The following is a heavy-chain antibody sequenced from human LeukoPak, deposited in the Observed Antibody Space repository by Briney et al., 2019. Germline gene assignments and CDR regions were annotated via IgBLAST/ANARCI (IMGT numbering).Heavy chain of an antibody. CDR3: ARGYFSSWYCNWFDP. CDR1: GGSMSTSGYY. D-gene: IGHD6-13*01. Sequence: SETLSLTCTVSGGSMSTSGYYWGWIRQPPGKGLEWIGSIYYSGSSYYNPSLKSRVTISVDTSKNQFSLNLSSVTAADTAVYYCARGYFSSWYCNWFDPWGQGTLVAVSS. V-gene: IGHV4-39*01. J-gene: IGHJ5*02. CDR2: IYYSGSS.